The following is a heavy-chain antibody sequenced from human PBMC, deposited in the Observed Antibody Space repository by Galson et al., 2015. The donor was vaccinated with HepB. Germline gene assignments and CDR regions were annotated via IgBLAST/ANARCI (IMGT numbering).Heavy chain of an antibody. Sequence: ETLSLTCTVSGGSISTYYWSWIRQPAGKGLEWIGRIYASGSTDYNPSLKSRVTMSVDTSKNQLSLKLSSVTAADTAVYYCARSISSEDSSGWYPWFDPWGQGTLVTVSS. V-gene: IGHV4-4*07. CDR2: IYASGST. CDR3: ARSISSEDSSGWYPWFDP. CDR1: GGSISTYY. J-gene: IGHJ5*02. D-gene: IGHD6-19*01.